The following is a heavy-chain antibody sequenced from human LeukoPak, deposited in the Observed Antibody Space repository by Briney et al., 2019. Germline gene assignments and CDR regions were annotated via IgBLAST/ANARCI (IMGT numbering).Heavy chain of an antibody. Sequence: SETLSLTCTVSGGSVSSGSYYWSWIRQPPGKGLEWIGEINHSGSTNYNPSLKSRVTISVDTSKNQFSLKLSSVTAADTAVYYCAREVVTRHIDYWGQGTLVTVSS. CDR1: GGSVSSGSYY. CDR3: AREVVTRHIDY. J-gene: IGHJ4*02. D-gene: IGHD4-23*01. V-gene: IGHV4-39*07. CDR2: INHSGST.